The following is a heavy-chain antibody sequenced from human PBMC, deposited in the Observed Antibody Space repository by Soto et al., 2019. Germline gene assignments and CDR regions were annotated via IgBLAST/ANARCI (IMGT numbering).Heavy chain of an antibody. D-gene: IGHD3-10*01. CDR1: GGTFSSYA. CDR3: ARGSVFGSYYGSRGNWFDP. V-gene: IGHV1-69*13. CDR2: IIPIFGTA. Sequence: GASVKVSCKASGGTFSSYAISWVRQAPGQGLEWMGGIIPIFGTANYAQKFQGRVTITADESTSTAYMELSSLRSEDTAVYYCARGSVFGSYYGSRGNWFDPWGQGTLVTVSS. J-gene: IGHJ5*02.